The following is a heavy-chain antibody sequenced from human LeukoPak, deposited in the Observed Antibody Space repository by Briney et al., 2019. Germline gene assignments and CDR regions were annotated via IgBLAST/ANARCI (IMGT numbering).Heavy chain of an antibody. D-gene: IGHD6-13*01. CDR3: AKAASSSWPSYYYGMDV. J-gene: IGHJ6*02. V-gene: IGHV3-23*01. CDR2: ITGSGGNT. CDR1: GGSISSSYS. Sequence: ETLSLTCTVSGGSISSSYSMSWVRQAPGKGLEWVSVITGSGGNTYYADPVKGRFTISKDNSKNTVYLQMSSLRVDDTAVYYCAKAASSSWPSYYYGMDVWGQGTTVTVSS.